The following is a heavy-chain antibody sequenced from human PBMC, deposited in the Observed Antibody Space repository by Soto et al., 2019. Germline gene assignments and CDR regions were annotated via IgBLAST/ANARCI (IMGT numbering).Heavy chain of an antibody. D-gene: IGHD2-8*01. CDR3: XXXXXXXVTPYNWFDP. Sequence: QVQLVQSGAEVKKPGSSVKVSCKASGGTFSSYAISWVRQAPGQGLEWMGGIIPIFGTANYAQKFQGRVTITADESTSTAYMELSSLRSEDTAVXXXXXXXXXXVTPYNWFDPWGQGTLV. CDR2: IIPIFGTA. CDR1: GGTFSSYA. J-gene: IGHJ5*02. V-gene: IGHV1-69*01.